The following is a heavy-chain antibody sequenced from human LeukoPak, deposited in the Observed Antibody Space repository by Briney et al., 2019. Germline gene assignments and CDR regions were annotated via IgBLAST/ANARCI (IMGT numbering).Heavy chain of an antibody. CDR2: IYNTGST. CDR1: GSSISTYS. D-gene: IGHD5-24*01. Sequence: PSETLSLTCTVSGSSISTYSWSWIRQPPGKGLEWVGYIYNTGSTHYNPSLKSRATMSLDTYKNQFSLRLSSVTAADTAVFYCARHRAEMATITGDAFDMWGQGTMVTVSS. J-gene: IGHJ3*02. V-gene: IGHV4-59*08. CDR3: ARHRAEMATITGDAFDM.